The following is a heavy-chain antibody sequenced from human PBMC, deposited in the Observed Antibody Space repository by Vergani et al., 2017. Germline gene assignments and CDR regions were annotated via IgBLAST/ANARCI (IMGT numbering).Heavy chain of an antibody. V-gene: IGHV1-8*01. J-gene: IGHJ5*02. Sequence: QVQLVQSGAEVKKPGASVKVSCEASGYSFTSPDIYWVRQAPGQGLEWMGWMSPDSGNRGFAQNFQGRISMTRNTSINTAYMELSSLTSEDTAIYYCARDYSNNNYFDPWGQGTLVTVSS. CDR3: ARDYSNNNYFDP. CDR1: GYSFTSPD. D-gene: IGHD4-11*01. CDR2: MSPDSGNR.